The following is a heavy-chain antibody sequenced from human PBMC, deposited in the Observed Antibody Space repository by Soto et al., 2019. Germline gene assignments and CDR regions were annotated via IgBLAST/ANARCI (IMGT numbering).Heavy chain of an antibody. V-gene: IGHV3-53*01. CDR3: ARDTTTVIYGDAFDI. J-gene: IGHJ3*02. Sequence: GGSLRLSCAASGFTVSSNYMSWVRQAPGKGLEWVSVIYSGGSTYYADSVKGRFTISRHNSKNTLYLQMNSLRAEDTAVYYCARDTTTVIYGDAFDIWGQGTMVTVSS. CDR1: GFTVSSNY. CDR2: IYSGGST. D-gene: IGHD4-17*01.